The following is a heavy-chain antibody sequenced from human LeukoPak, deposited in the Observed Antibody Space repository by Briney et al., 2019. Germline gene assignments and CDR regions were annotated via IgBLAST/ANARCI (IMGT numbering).Heavy chain of an antibody. CDR3: ARAYDFWSGPGGY. CDR1: GFTFKSFS. Sequence: GGSLRLSCGGSGFTFKSFSMHWVRQAPGKGLEWVSDISSNSGIKSYADSVKGRFTISRDNAKNSLYLQMNSLRAEDTAVYYCARAYDFWSGPGGYWGQGTLVTVSS. CDR2: ISSNSGIK. J-gene: IGHJ4*02. V-gene: IGHV3-48*01. D-gene: IGHD3-3*01.